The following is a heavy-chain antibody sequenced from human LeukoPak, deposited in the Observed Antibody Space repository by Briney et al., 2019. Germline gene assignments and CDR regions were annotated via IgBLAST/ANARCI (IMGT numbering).Heavy chain of an antibody. CDR2: IRYDGSNK. Sequence: GGSLRLSCAASGFTFSSYAMHWVRQAPGKGLEWVAFIRYDGSNKYYADSVKGRFTISRDNSKNTLYLQMNSLRAEDTAVYYCARNYDILTGYYTSDYWGQGTLVTVSS. D-gene: IGHD3-9*01. CDR3: ARNYDILTGYYTSDY. V-gene: IGHV3-30*04. CDR1: GFTFSSYA. J-gene: IGHJ4*02.